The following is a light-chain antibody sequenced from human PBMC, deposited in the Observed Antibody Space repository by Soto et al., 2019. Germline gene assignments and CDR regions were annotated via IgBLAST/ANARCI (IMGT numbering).Light chain of an antibody. V-gene: IGKV3D-20*02. J-gene: IGKJ3*01. CDR3: QQRINWPLFT. CDR1: QSVSSSY. CDR2: GAS. Sequence: EIVLTQSPGTLSLSPGERATLSCRASQSVSSSYLAWYQQKPGQAPRLLIYGASSRATGIPDRFSGSGSETDFTLTISSLEPEDFAVYFCQQRINWPLFTFGPGTKVDIK.